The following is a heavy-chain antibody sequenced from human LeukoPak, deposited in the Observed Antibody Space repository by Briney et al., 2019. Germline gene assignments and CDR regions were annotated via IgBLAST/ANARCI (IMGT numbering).Heavy chain of an antibody. J-gene: IGHJ5*02. CDR1: GYTFTGYY. Sequence: GASVKVSCKASGYTFTGYYMHWVRQAPGQGLEWMGWINPNSGGTNYAQKFQGRVTMTRDTSISTAYMELSRLRSDDTAVYYCARCYDILTGLDNWFDPWGQGTLVTVSS. CDR2: INPNSGGT. V-gene: IGHV1-2*02. CDR3: ARCYDILTGLDNWFDP. D-gene: IGHD3-9*01.